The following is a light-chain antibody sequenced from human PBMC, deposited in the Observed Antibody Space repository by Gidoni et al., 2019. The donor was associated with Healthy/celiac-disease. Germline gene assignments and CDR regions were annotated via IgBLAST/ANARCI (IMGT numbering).Light chain of an antibody. CDR1: QGIRND. CDR3: LQDYNYPT. Sequence: AIQMTQSPSSLSASVGDRVTITCRASQGIRNDLGWYQQKPGKATKLLFYAASSLQSGVPSRCSGGGSGTDFTLTISSLQPEYFATYYCLQDYNYPTFGQGTKVEIK. V-gene: IGKV1-6*01. J-gene: IGKJ1*01. CDR2: AAS.